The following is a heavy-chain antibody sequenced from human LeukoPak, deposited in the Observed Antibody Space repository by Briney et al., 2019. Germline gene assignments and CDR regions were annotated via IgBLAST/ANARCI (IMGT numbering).Heavy chain of an antibody. D-gene: IGHD5-12*01. CDR2: IYHDGRT. J-gene: IGHJ4*02. V-gene: IGHV4-4*02. Sequence: SGTLSLTCAVSGGSISSSYWWSWVRQPPGKGLERIGEIYHDGRTNYDPSLKSRVTISVDKSNNQFSLKLRSVTAADTAVYYCARAGGYSGYASNWGQGTLVTVSS. CDR1: GGSISSSYW. CDR3: ARAGGYSGYASN.